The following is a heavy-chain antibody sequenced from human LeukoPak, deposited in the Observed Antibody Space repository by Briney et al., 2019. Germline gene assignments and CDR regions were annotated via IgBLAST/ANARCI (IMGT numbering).Heavy chain of an antibody. Sequence: QPGRSLRLSCVASGFTVSSNYMSWVRQAPGKGLEWVSVIYSGGSTYYADSVKGRFTISKDNSKNTLYLQMNSLRAEDTAVYYCARYFYDSSGYPYYFDYWGQGTLVTVSS. V-gene: IGHV3-53*01. CDR1: GFTVSSNY. D-gene: IGHD3-22*01. CDR3: ARYFYDSSGYPYYFDY. CDR2: IYSGGST. J-gene: IGHJ4*02.